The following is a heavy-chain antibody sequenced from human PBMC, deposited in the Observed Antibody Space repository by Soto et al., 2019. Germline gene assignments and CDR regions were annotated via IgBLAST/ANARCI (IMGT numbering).Heavy chain of an antibody. Sequence: QVQLVESGGGVVQPGRSLRLSCAASGFIFRNFGMHWVRRAPGKGLEWVAAISGDGNDKYYPDSMKGLFTISRDNFNNTLYLQLNSLRPEDTAVYHCVQGASTAHQPLDSWGQGVLVTVSS. J-gene: IGHJ4*02. D-gene: IGHD1-26*01. CDR1: GFIFRNFG. CDR2: ISGDGNDK. V-gene: IGHV3-30*03. CDR3: VQGASTAHQPLDS.